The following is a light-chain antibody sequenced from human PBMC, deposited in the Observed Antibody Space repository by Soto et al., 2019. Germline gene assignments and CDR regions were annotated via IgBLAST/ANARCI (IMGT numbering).Light chain of an antibody. Sequence: QSVLTQPASVSGSPGQSITISCTGTSSDVGGYNYVSWYQQHPGKAPKLVISDVSNRPSGASYRFSGSKSGNTASLTISGLQAEDEADYYCSSFSSSSTRVVFGGGTKVTVL. V-gene: IGLV2-14*01. CDR2: DVS. J-gene: IGLJ2*01. CDR3: SSFSSSSTRVV. CDR1: SSDVGGYNY.